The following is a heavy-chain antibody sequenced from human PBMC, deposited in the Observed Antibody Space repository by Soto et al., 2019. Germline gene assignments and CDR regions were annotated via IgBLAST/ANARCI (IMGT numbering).Heavy chain of an antibody. CDR3: ARPLPPGLFVPTKAGCDL. Sequence: PGGSLRLSCEAPGLPFNTYAMTWFRQLPGMGLEWVSTTSIVGNTDFAESVRGRFSVSRDNSKNTLYLQMTNLRAEDAAIYFCARPLPPGLFVPTKAGCDLCSQGPRVNV. D-gene: IGHD6-13*01. CDR1: GLPFNTYA. V-gene: IGHV3-23*01. CDR2: TSIVGNT. J-gene: IGHJ5*02.